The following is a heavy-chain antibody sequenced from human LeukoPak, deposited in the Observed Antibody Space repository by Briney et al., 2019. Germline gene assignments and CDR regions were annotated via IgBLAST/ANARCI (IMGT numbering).Heavy chain of an antibody. J-gene: IGHJ4*02. Sequence: GGSLRLSCAASGFTVSSNYMSWVRQAPGKGLEWVSVIYSGGSTYYADSVKGRFTISRDNSKNTLYLQMNSLGAEDTAVYYCARGPHYSSSSPYYFDYWGQGTLVTVSS. CDR1: GFTVSSNY. CDR3: ARGPHYSSSSPYYFDY. D-gene: IGHD6-6*01. CDR2: IYSGGST. V-gene: IGHV3-53*01.